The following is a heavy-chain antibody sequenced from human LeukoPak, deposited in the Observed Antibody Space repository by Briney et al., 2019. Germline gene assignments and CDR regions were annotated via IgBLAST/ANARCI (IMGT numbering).Heavy chain of an antibody. J-gene: IGHJ6*02. CDR1: GFTFGDYA. CDR3: TRDHPLYGSGSMDV. V-gene: IGHV3-49*04. CDR2: IRSKAYGGTT. D-gene: IGHD3-10*01. Sequence: GGSLRLSCTASGFTFGDYAMSWARQAPGKGLEWVGFIRSKAYGGTTEYAASVKGRFTISRDDSKSIAYLQMNSLKTEDTAVYYCTRDHPLYGSGSMDVWGQGTTVTVSS.